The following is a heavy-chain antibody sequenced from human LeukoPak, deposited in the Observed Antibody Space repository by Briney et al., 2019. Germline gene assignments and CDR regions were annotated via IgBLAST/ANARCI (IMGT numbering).Heavy chain of an antibody. Sequence: SETQSLTCTVSGGSISSYYWSWIRQPPGKGLEWIGYIYYSGSTNYNPSLKSRVTISVDTSKNQFSLKLSSVTAADTAVYYCARARVDCGGDCYSFFDYWGQGTLVTVSS. CDR3: ARARVDCGGDCYSFFDY. CDR2: IYYSGST. CDR1: GGSISSYY. D-gene: IGHD2-21*02. J-gene: IGHJ4*02. V-gene: IGHV4-59*01.